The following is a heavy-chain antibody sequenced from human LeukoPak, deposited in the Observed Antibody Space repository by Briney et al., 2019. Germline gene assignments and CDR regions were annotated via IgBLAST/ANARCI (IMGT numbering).Heavy chain of an antibody. Sequence: ASVKVSCKASGYTFPGYNIHWMRRAPGQRLEWVGWINAGNGDTKSSQKFQGRGTISRDTIASTVYVDLSSLRSEDTAVYYCAGLGVNNYFDYWGQGTLVTVSS. CDR1: GYTFPGYN. D-gene: IGHD3-10*01. V-gene: IGHV1-3*01. CDR2: INAGNGDT. CDR3: AGLGVNNYFDY. J-gene: IGHJ4*02.